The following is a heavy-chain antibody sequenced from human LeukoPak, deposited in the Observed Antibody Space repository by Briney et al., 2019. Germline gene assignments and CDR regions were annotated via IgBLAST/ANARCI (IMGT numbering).Heavy chain of an antibody. J-gene: IGHJ4*02. Sequence: PGGSLRLSCAASGFTVSSNYMSWVRQAPGKGLEWVSAISGSGGSTYYADSVKGRFTISRDNSKNTLYLQMNSLRAEDTAVYYCAKVSGYSSSWYGSYFDYWGQGTLVTVSS. CDR2: ISGSGGST. CDR1: GFTVSSNY. V-gene: IGHV3-23*01. CDR3: AKVSGYSSSWYGSYFDY. D-gene: IGHD6-13*01.